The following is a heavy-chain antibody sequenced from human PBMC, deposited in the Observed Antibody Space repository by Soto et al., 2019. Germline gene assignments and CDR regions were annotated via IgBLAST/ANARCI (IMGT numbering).Heavy chain of an antibody. CDR2: IIPILGIA. CDR1: RGTFNSYT. D-gene: IGHD6-19*01. CDR3: ARDQLVDYRYSRGWTGGYNWFDP. V-gene: IGHV1-69*04. J-gene: IGHJ5*02. Sequence: SAKVCSEAPRGTFNSYTISWVRHDTGKGLEWMGRIIPILGIANYAQKFQGRVTITADKSTSTAYMELSSLRSEDTAVYYCARDQLVDYRYSRGWTGGYNWFDPWGHGTLVTVS.